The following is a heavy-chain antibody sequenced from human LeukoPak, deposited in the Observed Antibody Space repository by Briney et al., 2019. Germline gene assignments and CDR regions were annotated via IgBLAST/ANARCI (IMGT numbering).Heavy chain of an antibody. CDR3: ARDSMITFGGTHYMDV. V-gene: IGHV4-39*07. CDR1: GGSISSSKYY. J-gene: IGHJ6*03. CDR2: IYYSGST. D-gene: IGHD3-16*01. Sequence: SETLSLTCTVSGGSISSSKYYWGWIRQPPGNGLEWIGSIYYSGSTYYNPSLKSRVTISVDTSKNQFSLKLSSVTAADTAVYYCARDSMITFGGTHYMDVWGKGTTVTVSS.